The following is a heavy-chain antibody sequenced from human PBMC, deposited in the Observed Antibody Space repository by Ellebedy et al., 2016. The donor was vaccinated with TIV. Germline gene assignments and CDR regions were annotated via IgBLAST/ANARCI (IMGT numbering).Heavy chain of an antibody. CDR2: ISWNSGTT. Sequence: GGSLRLSXAASGFTFADYAMHWVRQAPGKGLEWVSGISWNSGTTDYADFVKGRFTISRDNAKNSLYLQMNRLRADDTAFYHCARDLRITARDYYLDYWGQGTLVTVSS. J-gene: IGHJ4*02. V-gene: IGHV3-9*01. D-gene: IGHD6-6*01. CDR3: ARDLRITARDYYLDY. CDR1: GFTFADYA.